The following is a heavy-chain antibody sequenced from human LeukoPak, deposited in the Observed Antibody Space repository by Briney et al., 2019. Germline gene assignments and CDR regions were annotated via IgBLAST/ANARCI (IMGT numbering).Heavy chain of an antibody. CDR1: GFTVSSNY. V-gene: IGHV3-66*02. J-gene: IGHJ4*02. Sequence: GGSLRLSCAASGFTVSSNYMSWVRQAPGKGLEWVSVIYSGGSTYYADSVKGRFTISRDNSKNTLYLQMNSLRAEDTAVYYCTRDPILGGPDYFDYWGQGTLVTVSS. CDR2: IYSGGST. CDR3: TRDPILGGPDYFDY. D-gene: IGHD1-26*01.